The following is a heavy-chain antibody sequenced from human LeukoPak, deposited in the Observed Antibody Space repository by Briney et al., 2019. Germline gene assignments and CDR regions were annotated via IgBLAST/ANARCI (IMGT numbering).Heavy chain of an antibody. J-gene: IGHJ4*02. CDR2: MNPNSGNT. CDR1: GYTFTGYY. V-gene: IGHV1-8*02. Sequence: GASVKVSCKASGYTFTGYYMHWVRQATGQGLEWMGWMNPNSGNTGYAQKFQGRVTMTRNTSISTAYMELSSLRSEDTAVYYCARGLGPDYGSGSPKNFDYWGQGTLVTVSS. CDR3: ARGLGPDYGSGSPKNFDY. D-gene: IGHD3-10*01.